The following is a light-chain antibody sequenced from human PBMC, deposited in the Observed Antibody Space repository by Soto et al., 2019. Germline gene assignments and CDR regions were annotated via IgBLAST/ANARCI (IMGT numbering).Light chain of an antibody. CDR3: AAWDDSLNAVV. CDR2: TNN. V-gene: IGLV1-44*01. CDR1: TSNLGGNT. Sequence: QSVLTQPPSVSGTPGHKVSISCSGSTSNLGGNTVNWYQQLPGTAPKLLIYTNNQRPSGVPDRFSGSKSGTSASLAISALRSEDEADFYCAAWDDSLNAVVFGGGTKLTVL. J-gene: IGLJ2*01.